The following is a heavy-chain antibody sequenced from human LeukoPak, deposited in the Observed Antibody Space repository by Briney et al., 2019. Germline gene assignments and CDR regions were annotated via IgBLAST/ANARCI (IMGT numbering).Heavy chain of an antibody. D-gene: IGHD5-18*01. V-gene: IGHV3-48*03. Sequence: GGSLRLSCAASGFTFSSYEMNWVRQAPGKGLEWVSYISSSGSTIYYADSVKDRFTISRDNAKNSLYLQMNSLRAEDTAVYYCARTGLDTAMAFDYWGQGTLVTVSS. CDR3: ARTGLDTAMAFDY. CDR1: GFTFSSYE. CDR2: ISSSGSTI. J-gene: IGHJ4*02.